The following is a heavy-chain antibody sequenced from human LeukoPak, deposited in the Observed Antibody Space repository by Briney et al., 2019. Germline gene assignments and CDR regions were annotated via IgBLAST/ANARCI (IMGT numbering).Heavy chain of an antibody. Sequence: ASVKVSFKASGYTFTGYYMHWLRQAPGQGGEGMGWINPNSGGTNYVQKFQGWVTITRDTSIRTAYMELSRLRSDDTPVYYRARASLGYCSSTSCFNWSDPWGQGTLVTVSS. CDR3: ARASLGYCSSTSCFNWSDP. CDR1: GYTFTGYY. V-gene: IGHV1-2*04. D-gene: IGHD2-2*01. J-gene: IGHJ5*02. CDR2: INPNSGGT.